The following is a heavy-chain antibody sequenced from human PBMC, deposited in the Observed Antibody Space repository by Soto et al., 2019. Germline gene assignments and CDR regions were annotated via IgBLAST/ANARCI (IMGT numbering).Heavy chain of an antibody. D-gene: IGHD3-10*01. Sequence: VESGGGVVQPGRSLRLSCAASGFTFNIYAMHWVRQAPGKGLEWVAVISHDGTSRYYADSVKGRVTISRDNSKSMVFVQMNSLGVEDTAVYYCVRSSGVPTPDFAYWGQGTLVTVSS. CDR2: ISHDGTSR. V-gene: IGHV3-30-3*01. CDR1: GFTFNIYA. CDR3: VRSSGVPTPDFAY. J-gene: IGHJ4*02.